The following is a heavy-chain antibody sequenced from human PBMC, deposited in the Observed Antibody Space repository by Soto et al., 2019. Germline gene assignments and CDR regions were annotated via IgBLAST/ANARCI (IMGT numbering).Heavy chain of an antibody. CDR1: GGTFISYA. Sequence: SVKVSCKPSGGTFISYAISLLLQAPVQGLEWMGGIIPIFGTANYAQKFQGRVTITADESTSTAYMELSSLRSEDTAVYYCASTPLALYYDGNWFDPWGQGTLVTVSS. J-gene: IGHJ5*02. CDR3: ASTPLALYYDGNWFDP. V-gene: IGHV1-69*13. CDR2: IIPIFGTA. D-gene: IGHD3-22*01.